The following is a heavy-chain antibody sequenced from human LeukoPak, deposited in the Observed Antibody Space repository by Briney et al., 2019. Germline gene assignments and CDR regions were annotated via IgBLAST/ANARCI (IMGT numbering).Heavy chain of an antibody. J-gene: IGHJ3*02. V-gene: IGHV1-69*08. CDR2: IIAILATA. Sequence: GASVKVSRKVSGGSHSDYSISWVRQAPAQGLEWMGRIIAILATAHYAQKFQGRFTITADKSTSTVYMELSSLRSDDTAVYYCATRTYHLESSGSVFDTWGEGTMVTVYS. D-gene: IGHD3-22*01. CDR1: GGSHSDYS. CDR3: ATRTYHLESSGSVFDT.